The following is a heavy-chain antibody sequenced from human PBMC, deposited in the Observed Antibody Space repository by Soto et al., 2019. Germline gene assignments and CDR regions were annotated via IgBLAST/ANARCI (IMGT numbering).Heavy chain of an antibody. CDR2: IYHSGST. D-gene: IGHD4-17*01. CDR3: ATRLMTTVTTGFN. CDR1: SGSISSSNW. J-gene: IGHJ4*02. V-gene: IGHV4-4*02. Sequence: QVQLQESGPGLVKPSGTLSLTCAVSSGSISSSNWWSWVRQPPGKGLEWIGEIYHSGSTNYNPSLKRRVTISVDKSKNQFSLKLSSVTAADTAVYYCATRLMTTVTTGFNWGQGTLVTVSS.